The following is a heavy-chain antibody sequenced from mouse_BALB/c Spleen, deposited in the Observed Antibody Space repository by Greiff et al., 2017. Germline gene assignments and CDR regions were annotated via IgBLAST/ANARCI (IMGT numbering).Heavy chain of an antibody. Sequence: VKLQESGPELVRPGVSVKISCKGSGYTFTDYAMHWVKQSHAKSLEWIGVISTYYGNTNYNQKFKGKATMTVDKSSSTAYMELARLTSEDSAIYYCARGDYDGNYYAMDYWGQGTSVTVSS. J-gene: IGHJ4*01. CDR3: ARGDYDGNYYAMDY. CDR2: ISTYYGNT. D-gene: IGHD2-4*01. V-gene: IGHV1-67*01. CDR1: GYTFTDYA.